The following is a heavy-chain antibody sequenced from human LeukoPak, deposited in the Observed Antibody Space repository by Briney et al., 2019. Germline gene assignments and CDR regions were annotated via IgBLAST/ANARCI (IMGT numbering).Heavy chain of an antibody. Sequence: ASVKVSCKASGYSFTDYAIHWVRQAPGQRLEWMGWLSAGSSYTKYSEKFQGSLTITRDTSASTAYMELSSLTSEDTAVYYCARSGIGTVPGSYFDYWGQGTLVTVSS. CDR2: LSAGSSYT. CDR1: GYSFTDYA. CDR3: ARSGIGTVPGSYFDY. J-gene: IGHJ4*02. V-gene: IGHV1-3*01. D-gene: IGHD2-2*01.